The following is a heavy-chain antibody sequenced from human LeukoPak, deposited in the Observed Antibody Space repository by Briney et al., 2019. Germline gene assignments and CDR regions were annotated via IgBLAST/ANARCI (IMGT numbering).Heavy chain of an antibody. V-gene: IGHV1-8*01. CDR3: VRDIKYEMDY. CDR1: GYTFTSYD. J-gene: IGHJ4*02. D-gene: IGHD1-14*01. Sequence: GASVKVSCKASGYTFTSYDINWVRQATGQGLEWMGWVNPNSGNTGYAQKFQGRVTMTRNTSISTAYMELRNLRSDDTAIYYCVRDIKYEMDYWGQGTLVTVSS. CDR2: VNPNSGNT.